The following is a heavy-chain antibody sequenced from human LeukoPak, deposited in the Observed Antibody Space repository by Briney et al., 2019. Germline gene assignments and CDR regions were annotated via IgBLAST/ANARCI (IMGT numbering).Heavy chain of an antibody. Sequence: PSETLSLTCTVSGGSISSYYWSWIRQPPGKGLEWIGYIYYSGSTNYNPSLKSRVTISVDTSKNQFSLKLSSVTAADTAVYYCASSSIPAEEELSYWYFDLWGRGTLVTVSS. J-gene: IGHJ2*01. CDR1: GGSISSYY. CDR2: IYYSGST. CDR3: ASSSIPAEEELSYWYFDL. D-gene: IGHD1-7*01. V-gene: IGHV4-59*01.